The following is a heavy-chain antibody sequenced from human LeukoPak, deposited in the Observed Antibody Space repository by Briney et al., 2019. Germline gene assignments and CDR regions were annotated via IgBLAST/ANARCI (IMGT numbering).Heavy chain of an antibody. Sequence: GASVKVSCKASGYTFNTYGIRWVRQAPGQGLEWMGWISAYNGNTEYAQKFQGRVTLTTDTSTSTAYMELRSLRSDDTAGYYCARDIPGDSSGYYFYYFDYWGQGTLVTVSS. CDR1: GYTFNTYG. D-gene: IGHD3-22*01. CDR2: ISAYNGNT. V-gene: IGHV1-18*01. J-gene: IGHJ4*02. CDR3: ARDIPGDSSGYYFYYFDY.